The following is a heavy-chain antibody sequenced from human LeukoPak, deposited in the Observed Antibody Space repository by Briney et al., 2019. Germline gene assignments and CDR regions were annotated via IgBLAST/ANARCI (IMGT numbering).Heavy chain of an antibody. V-gene: IGHV3-48*04. Sequence: GGSLRLSCAASGFTFNDYGMNWVRQAPGKGLEWVAYISSSSGTIYYADSVKGRFTVSRDNAKNSLFLQMTGLRAADTAVHYCARSLCYDTGCSFDNWGQGTLVAVSS. D-gene: IGHD3-3*01. CDR1: GFTFNDYG. CDR3: ARSLCYDTGCSFDN. CDR2: ISSSSGTI. J-gene: IGHJ4*02.